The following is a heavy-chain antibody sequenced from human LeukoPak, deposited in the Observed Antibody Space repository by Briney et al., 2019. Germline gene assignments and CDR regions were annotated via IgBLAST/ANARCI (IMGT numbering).Heavy chain of an antibody. Sequence: QAGGSLRLSCAASGFTFSSYSMNWVRQAPGKGLEWVSYISSSSDTIYYADSVKGRFTISRDNAKNSLYLQMNSLRAEDTAVYHCAKDHFYGDGSGSYSYWGQGTLVTVSS. D-gene: IGHD3-10*01. CDR1: GFTFSSYS. J-gene: IGHJ4*02. CDR3: AKDHFYGDGSGSYSY. CDR2: ISSSSDTI. V-gene: IGHV3-48*04.